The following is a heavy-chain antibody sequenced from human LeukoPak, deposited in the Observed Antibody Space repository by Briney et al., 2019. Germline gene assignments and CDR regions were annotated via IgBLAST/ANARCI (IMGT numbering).Heavy chain of an antibody. CDR3: AIMHGYYDGSGYWVQ. Sequence: GGSLRLSCAASGFTFSSYAMSWVRQAPGKGLEWVSFISPSADRTSNADSVQGRFTISRDNPRNTLYLQMNSLRDEDTAVYYCAIMHGYYDGSGYWVQWGQGTLVTVSS. D-gene: IGHD3-22*01. J-gene: IGHJ4*02. V-gene: IGHV3-23*01. CDR2: ISPSADRT. CDR1: GFTFSSYA.